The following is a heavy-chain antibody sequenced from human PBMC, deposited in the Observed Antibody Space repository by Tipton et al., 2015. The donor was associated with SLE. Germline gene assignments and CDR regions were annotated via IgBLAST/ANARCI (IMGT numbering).Heavy chain of an antibody. Sequence: QSGPEVKKPGSSVKVSCKASGGTFSSYAISWVRQAPGQGLEWMGGIIPIFGTANYAQKFQGRVTITADESTSTAYMELSSLRSEDTAVYYCARDGWERPLDAFDIWGQGTMVTVSS. CDR3: ARDGWERPLDAFDI. J-gene: IGHJ3*02. CDR1: GGTFSSYA. D-gene: IGHD1-26*01. CDR2: IIPIFGTA. V-gene: IGHV1-69*01.